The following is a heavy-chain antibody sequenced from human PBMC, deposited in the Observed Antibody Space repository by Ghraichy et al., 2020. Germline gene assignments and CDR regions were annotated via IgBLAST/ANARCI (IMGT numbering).Heavy chain of an antibody. CDR1: GFTFSSYA. J-gene: IGHJ4*02. V-gene: IGHV3-23*01. Sequence: LSLTCAASGFTFSSYAMSWVRQAPGKGLEWVSAISGSGGSTYYADSVKGRFTISRDNSKNTLYLQMNSLRAEDTAVYYCAKDPYYDILTGYLGDYWGQGTLVTVSS. D-gene: IGHD3-9*01. CDR3: AKDPYYDILTGYLGDY. CDR2: ISGSGGST.